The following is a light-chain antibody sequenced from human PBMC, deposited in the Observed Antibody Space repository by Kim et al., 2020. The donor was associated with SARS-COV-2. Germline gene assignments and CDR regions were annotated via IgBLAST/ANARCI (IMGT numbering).Light chain of an antibody. CDR3: QQYASNT. CDR1: QSISSSY. J-gene: IGKJ2*01. Sequence: EIVLTQSPGTLSLSPGERATLSCRASQSISSSYLAWYQQKPGQAPRLLIYGASSRAIGIPDRFSGSGSGTDFTLTISRLEPEDFAVYYCQQYASNTFGQGTKLEI. V-gene: IGKV3-20*01. CDR2: GAS.